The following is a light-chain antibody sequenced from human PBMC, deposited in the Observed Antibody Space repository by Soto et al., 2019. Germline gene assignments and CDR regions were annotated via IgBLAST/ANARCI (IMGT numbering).Light chain of an antibody. V-gene: IGKV1-39*01. J-gene: IGKJ5*01. Sequence: DIQMTQSPSSLSVSVGDRVTITCRASQSISSYLNWYQQKPGKAPKLLIYAASSLQSGVPSRFSGSRSGTDFTLTISSLQPEDFATYYYQQSYSTPITFGQGTRLEIK. CDR2: AAS. CDR3: QQSYSTPIT. CDR1: QSISSY.